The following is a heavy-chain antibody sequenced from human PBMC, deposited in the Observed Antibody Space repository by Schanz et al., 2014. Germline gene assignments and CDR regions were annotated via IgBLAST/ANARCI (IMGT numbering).Heavy chain of an antibody. CDR1: GYSFTEYF. CDR2: INPNSGET. D-gene: IGHD5-12*01. CDR3: ARARYTGYDCSGY. J-gene: IGHJ4*02. V-gene: IGHV1-2*02. Sequence: QVQLVQSGPAVKKPGASMKVSCLASGYSFTEYFLHWVRQAPGQGLAWMGWINPNSGETNYEQKFKGRVTLTSDTSISTAFMELSGLTPDDTATYFCARARYTGYDCSGYWGQGTLLIVSS.